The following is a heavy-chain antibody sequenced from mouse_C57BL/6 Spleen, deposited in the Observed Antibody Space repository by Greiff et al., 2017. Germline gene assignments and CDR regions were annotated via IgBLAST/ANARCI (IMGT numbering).Heavy chain of an antibody. V-gene: IGHV1-52*01. J-gene: IGHJ4*01. CDR1: GYTFTSYW. CDR2: IDPSDSET. D-gene: IGHD1-1*01. Sequence: QVQLQQPGAELVRPGSSVKLSCKASGYTFTSYWMHWVKQRPIQGLEWIGNIDPSDSETHYNQKFKDKATLTVDKSSSTAYMQLSSLTSEDSAVYYFATVVEDYAMDYWGQGTSVTVSS. CDR3: ATVVEDYAMDY.